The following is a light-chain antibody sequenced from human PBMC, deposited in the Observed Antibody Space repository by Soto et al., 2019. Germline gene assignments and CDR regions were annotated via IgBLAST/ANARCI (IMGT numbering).Light chain of an antibody. CDR1: QDISNY. Sequence: DIQMTQSPSSLSASVAARVPITCQASQDISNYLNWYQQKPGKAPKLLIYDASNLETGVPSRFSGSGSGTDFTFTISSLQPEDIATYYCQQYDNLPTFGGGTMVDIK. J-gene: IGKJ4*01. CDR3: QQYDNLPT. V-gene: IGKV1-33*01. CDR2: DAS.